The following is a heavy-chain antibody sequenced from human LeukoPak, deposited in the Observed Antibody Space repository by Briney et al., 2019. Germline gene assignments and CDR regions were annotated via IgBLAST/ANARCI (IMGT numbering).Heavy chain of an antibody. D-gene: IGHD5-24*01. CDR2: VYYSGST. CDR1: RGSISSRSYY. CDR3: ARHPYRIWDGSANWFDR. V-gene: IGHV4-39*01. Sequence: PSEALSLTCTLCRGSISSRSYYWRWIRQPPGKGLEWIGSVYYSGSTYYNPSLKSRIAISVDTSKNQFSLKLSSVAAADTAVYYCARHPYRIWDGSANWFDRGSQGTLATVSS. J-gene: IGHJ5*02.